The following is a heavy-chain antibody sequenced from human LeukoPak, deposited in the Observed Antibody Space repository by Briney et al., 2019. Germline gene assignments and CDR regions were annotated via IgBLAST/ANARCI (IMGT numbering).Heavy chain of an antibody. Sequence: ASVKVSCKAPGYTFTSYDINWVRQATGQGLEWMGWMNPNSGNTGYAQKFQGRVTMTRNTSISTAYMELSSLRSEDTAVYYCARGYCSGGSCYSLYNYWGQGTLVTVSS. D-gene: IGHD2-15*01. CDR3: ARGYCSGGSCYSLYNY. CDR2: MNPNSGNT. CDR1: GYTFTSYD. V-gene: IGHV1-8*01. J-gene: IGHJ4*02.